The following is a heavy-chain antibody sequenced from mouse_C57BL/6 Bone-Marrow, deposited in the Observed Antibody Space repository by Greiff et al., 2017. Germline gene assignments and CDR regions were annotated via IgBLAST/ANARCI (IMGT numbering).Heavy chain of an antibody. CDR2: IRSKSNNYAT. CDR3: VRGLLHAWFAY. Sequence: EVKLVESGGGLVQPKGSLKLSCAASGFSFNTYAMNWVRQAPGKGLEWVARIRSKSNNYATYYADSVKDRFTISRDDSESMLYLQMNNLKTEDTAMYYCVRGLLHAWFAYWGQGTLVTVSA. CDR1: GFSFNTYA. V-gene: IGHV10-1*01. D-gene: IGHD2-3*01. J-gene: IGHJ3*01.